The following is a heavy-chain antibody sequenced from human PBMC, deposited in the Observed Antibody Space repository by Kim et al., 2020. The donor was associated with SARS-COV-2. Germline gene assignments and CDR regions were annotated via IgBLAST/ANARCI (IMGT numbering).Heavy chain of an antibody. CDR3: ARERIAAAGTPMGIDY. V-gene: IGHV4-4*02. D-gene: IGHD6-13*01. CDR2: IYHSGST. CDR1: GGSISISNW. Sequence: SETLSLTCAVSGGSISISNWWSWVRQPPGKGLEWIGEIYHSGSTNYNPSLKSRVTISVDKSKNQFSLKLSSVTAADTAVYYCARERIAAAGTPMGIDYWGQGTLVTVSS. J-gene: IGHJ4*02.